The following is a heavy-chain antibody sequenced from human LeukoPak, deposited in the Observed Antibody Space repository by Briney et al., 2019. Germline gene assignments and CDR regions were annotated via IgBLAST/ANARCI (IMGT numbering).Heavy chain of an antibody. CDR1: GYNFTSYG. CDR2: MNPNSGNT. D-gene: IGHD3-10*01. V-gene: IGHV1-8*01. J-gene: IGHJ6*02. Sequence: ASVKISCKASGYNFTSYGISWVRQAPGQGLEWMGWMNPNSGNTGYAQKFQGRVTMTRNTSISTAYMELSSLRSEDTAVYYCARGYYGSGSSPYYYGMDVWGQGTTVTVSS. CDR3: ARGYYGSGSSPYYYGMDV.